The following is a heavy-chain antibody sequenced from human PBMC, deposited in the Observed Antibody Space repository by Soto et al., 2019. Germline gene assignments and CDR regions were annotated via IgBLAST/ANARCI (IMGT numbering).Heavy chain of an antibody. CDR2: ISYDGSNK. J-gene: IGHJ6*02. CDR1: GFTFSSYG. Sequence: QVQLVESGGGVVQPGRSLRLSCAASGFTFSSYGMHWVRQAPGKGLEWVAVISYDGSNKYYADSVKGRFTISRDNSKNTLYLQMNSLRAEDTAVYYCAKDSEYSYGLYYYSGMDVWGQGTTVTVSS. D-gene: IGHD5-18*01. CDR3: AKDSEYSYGLYYYSGMDV. V-gene: IGHV3-30*18.